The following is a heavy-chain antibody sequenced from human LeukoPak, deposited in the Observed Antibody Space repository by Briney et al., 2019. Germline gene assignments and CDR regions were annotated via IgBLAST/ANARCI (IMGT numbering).Heavy chain of an antibody. CDR3: ARENTGSYREFDY. D-gene: IGHD1-26*01. Sequence: SETLSLACTVSGGSISSYYWSWIRQPAGKGLEWIGRIYSGGSTNYNPSLKSRVTMSVDSSNNQFSLKLSSVTAADTAVFYCARENTGSYREFDYWGQGTLVTVSS. J-gene: IGHJ4*02. CDR1: GGSISSYY. CDR2: IYSGGST. V-gene: IGHV4-4*07.